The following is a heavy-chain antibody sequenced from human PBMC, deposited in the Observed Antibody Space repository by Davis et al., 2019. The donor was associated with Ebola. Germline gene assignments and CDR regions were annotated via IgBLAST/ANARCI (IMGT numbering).Heavy chain of an antibody. CDR2: ISADSGNT. J-gene: IGHJ4*02. CDR3: ARDRYNWNDFDY. CDR1: GYPFSAYG. D-gene: IGHD1-20*01. Sequence: ASVKVSCKTSGYPFSAYGISWVRQAPGQGLEWMGWISADSGNTEYAQNFQGRVTVTTDTSTSTAYMELRSLRSDDTAMYYCARDRYNWNDFDYWGQGTLVTVSS. V-gene: IGHV1-18*01.